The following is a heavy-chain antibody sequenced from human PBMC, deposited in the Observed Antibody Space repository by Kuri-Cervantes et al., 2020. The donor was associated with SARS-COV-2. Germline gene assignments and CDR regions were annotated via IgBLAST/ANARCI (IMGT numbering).Heavy chain of an antibody. V-gene: IGHV3-21*01. CDR3: AREGHDYSNLRTPYYYYYYMDV. D-gene: IGHD4-11*01. CDR1: GDSISSSAYH. CDR2: ISSSSSYI. J-gene: IGHJ6*03. Sequence: GESLKISCGVSGDSISSSAYHWGWIRQPPGKGLEWVSSISSSSSYIYYADSVKGRFTISRDNAKNSLYLQMNSLRAEDTAVYYCAREGHDYSNLRTPYYYYYYMDVWGKGTTVTVSS.